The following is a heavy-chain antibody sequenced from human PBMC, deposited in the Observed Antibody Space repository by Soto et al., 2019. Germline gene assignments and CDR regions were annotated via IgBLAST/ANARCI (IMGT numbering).Heavy chain of an antibody. J-gene: IGHJ6*03. CDR1: GYTFTSYV. CDR3: ARTPPNNWNHLYYMDV. V-gene: IGHV1-18*04. CDR2: VSPYNGQT. D-gene: IGHD1-20*01. Sequence: ASVKVSCKASGYTFTSYVISWVRQAPGQGLEWMGWVSPYNGQTKYPQKFQGRVSMTTDTSTNTAYMELRSLRSDDTAVYYCARTPPNNWNHLYYMDVWGKGTTVTVSS.